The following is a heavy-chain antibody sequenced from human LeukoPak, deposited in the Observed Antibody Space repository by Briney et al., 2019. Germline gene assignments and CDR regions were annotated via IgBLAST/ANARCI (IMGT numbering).Heavy chain of an antibody. CDR3: AKSITMVVGPLDY. V-gene: IGHV3-23*01. CDR2: ISGSGGST. J-gene: IGHJ4*02. Sequence: QSGGSLRLSCAASGFTFSSYAMSWVRQAPGKGLEWVSAISGSGGSTYYADSVKGRFTISRDNSKNTLYLQMNNLRAEEPAVYYCAKSITMVVGPLDYWGQGTLVTVSS. CDR1: GFTFSSYA. D-gene: IGHD3-22*01.